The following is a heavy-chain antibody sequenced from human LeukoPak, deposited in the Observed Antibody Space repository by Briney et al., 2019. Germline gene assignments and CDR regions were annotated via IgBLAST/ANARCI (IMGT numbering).Heavy chain of an antibody. J-gene: IGHJ4*02. Sequence: GSLRLSCAASGFTFDDYGMSWVRQAPGKGLEWVSGINWNGGSTGYADSVKGRFTISRGNAKNSLYLQMNSLRAEDAALYYCARSTQQQLAPDYWGQGTLVTVSS. CDR3: ARSTQQQLAPDY. CDR2: INWNGGST. CDR1: GFTFDDYG. D-gene: IGHD6-13*01. V-gene: IGHV3-20*04.